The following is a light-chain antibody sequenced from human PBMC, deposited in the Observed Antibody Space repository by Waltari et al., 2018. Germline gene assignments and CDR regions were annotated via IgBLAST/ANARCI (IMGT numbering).Light chain of an antibody. CDR1: NIGNKN. CDR3: QVWDSSSDHRV. CDR2: DDS. J-gene: IGLJ2*01. Sequence: SYVVTQPPSVSVAPGKTARITCAGNNIGNKNVHWYQQKPGQAPVLVVSDDSDRPSGVPERFSGSNAGNTATLTINRAEAGDEADYHCQVWDSSSDHRVFGGGTKLTVL. V-gene: IGLV3-21*03.